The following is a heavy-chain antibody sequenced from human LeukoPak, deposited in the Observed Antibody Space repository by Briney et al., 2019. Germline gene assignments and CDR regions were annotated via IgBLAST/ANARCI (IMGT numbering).Heavy chain of an antibody. Sequence: GGSLRLSCAASGFNFNSYWMSWVRQAPGKGLECVAIIKQNGSEISFVDSVKGRFTISRANAKSSLYLKMNSLRGEDTAVYYCARARYGSGGYFFDFWGQGTLVTVSS. CDR1: GFNFNSYW. J-gene: IGHJ4*02. CDR2: IKQNGSEI. CDR3: ARARYGSGGYFFDF. V-gene: IGHV3-7*04. D-gene: IGHD3-10*01.